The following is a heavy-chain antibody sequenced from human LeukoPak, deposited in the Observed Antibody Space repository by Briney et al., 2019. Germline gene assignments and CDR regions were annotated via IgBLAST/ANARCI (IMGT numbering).Heavy chain of an antibody. Sequence: GGSLRLSCAASGFTFSSYSMNWVRQAPGKGLEWVSSISSSSSYIYYADSVKGRSTISRDNAKNSLYLQMNSLRAEDTAVYYCAKSDYDSSGYLNWFDPWGQGTLVTVS. CDR2: ISSSSSYI. D-gene: IGHD3-22*01. CDR1: GFTFSSYS. V-gene: IGHV3-21*01. J-gene: IGHJ5*02. CDR3: AKSDYDSSGYLNWFDP.